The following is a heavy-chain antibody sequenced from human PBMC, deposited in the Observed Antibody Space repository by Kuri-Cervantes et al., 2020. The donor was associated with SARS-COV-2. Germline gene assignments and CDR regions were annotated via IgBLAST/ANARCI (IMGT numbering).Heavy chain of an antibody. Sequence: ASVKVSCKASGYTFTGYYMHWVRQAPGQGLEWMGWISAYNGNTNYAQKFQGRVTITADKSTSTAYMELSSLRSEDTAVYYCAREVGYCSSTSCYPFDYWGQGTLVTVSS. CDR3: AREVGYCSSTSCYPFDY. D-gene: IGHD2-2*01. CDR2: ISAYNGNT. J-gene: IGHJ4*02. V-gene: IGHV1-18*04. CDR1: GYTFTGYY.